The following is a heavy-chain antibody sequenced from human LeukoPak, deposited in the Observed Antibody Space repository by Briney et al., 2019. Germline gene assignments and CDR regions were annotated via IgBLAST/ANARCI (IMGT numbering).Heavy chain of an antibody. Sequence: SVTVSLTSSVCTFTIYAISWVWQAPGQGQEWMGGIIPIFGTANYSQKFQGRVTITADESTTTAYMELSSLRSEDTAVYYCARDDFWSGSTHPMDVWGKGTTVTVSS. V-gene: IGHV1-69*13. D-gene: IGHD3-3*01. CDR3: ARDDFWSGSTHPMDV. J-gene: IGHJ6*03. CDR2: IIPIFGTA. CDR1: VCTFTIYA.